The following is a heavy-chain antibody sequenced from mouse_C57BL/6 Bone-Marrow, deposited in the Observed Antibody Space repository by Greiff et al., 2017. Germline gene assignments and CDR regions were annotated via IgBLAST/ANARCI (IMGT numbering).Heavy chain of an antibody. D-gene: IGHD2-12*01. CDR1: GYSFTSYY. CDR2: IYPGSGNT. CDR3: AKGNSFYAMDY. V-gene: IGHV1-66*01. J-gene: IGHJ4*01. Sequence: QVQLKESGPELVKPGASVKISCKASGYSFTSYYIHWVKQRPGQGLEWIGWIYPGSGNTKYNEKFKGKATLTADTSSSTAYMQLSSLTSEDSAVYYCAKGNSFYAMDYWGQGTSVTVSS.